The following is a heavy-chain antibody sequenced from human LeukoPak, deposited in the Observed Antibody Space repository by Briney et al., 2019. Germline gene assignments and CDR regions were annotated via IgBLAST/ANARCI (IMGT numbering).Heavy chain of an antibody. Sequence: GGSLRLSCAASGFTFSSCGMHWVRQAPGKGLEWVAVISYDGSNKYYADSVKGRFTISRDNSKNTLFLEMNSLRAEDTAVYYCARALTSGWYLDAFNIWGQGTMVTVSS. CDR2: ISYDGSNK. J-gene: IGHJ3*02. D-gene: IGHD6-19*01. CDR3: ARALTSGWYLDAFNI. CDR1: GFTFSSCG. V-gene: IGHV3-30*03.